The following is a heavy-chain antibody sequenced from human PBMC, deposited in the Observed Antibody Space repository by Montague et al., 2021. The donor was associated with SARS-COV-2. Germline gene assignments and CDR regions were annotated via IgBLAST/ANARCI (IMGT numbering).Heavy chain of an antibody. CDR1: GGSVCSSN. J-gene: IGHJ4*02. CDR2: IYYSGST. CDR3: ARQRKATVVTDILFDY. D-gene: IGHD4-23*01. Sequence: SETLSLTCTVSGGSVCSSNWLSCVQPPPGKVLYCIGNIYYSGSTNYHPPLNSRVTISVDTSKNQFSLKLSSVTAADTAVYYCARQRKATVVTDILFDYWGQGTLVTVSS. V-gene: IGHV4-59*08.